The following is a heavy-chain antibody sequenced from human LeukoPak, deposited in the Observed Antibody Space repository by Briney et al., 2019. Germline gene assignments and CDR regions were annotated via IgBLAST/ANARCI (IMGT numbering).Heavy chain of an antibody. D-gene: IGHD1-7*01. Sequence: SETLSLTCTVSGGSISSYYWSWIRQPPGKGLEWIGYIYYSGSTNYNPSLKSRVTISVDTSKNQFSLKLSSVTAADTAVYYCARGLTGTTLDFDYWGQGTLVTVSS. CDR1: GGSISSYY. J-gene: IGHJ4*02. CDR2: IYYSGST. CDR3: ARGLTGTTLDFDY. V-gene: IGHV4-59*01.